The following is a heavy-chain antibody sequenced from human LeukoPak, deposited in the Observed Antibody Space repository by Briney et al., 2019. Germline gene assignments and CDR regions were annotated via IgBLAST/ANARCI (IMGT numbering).Heavy chain of an antibody. Sequence: SETLSLTCAVSGGSISRSNWWSWARQPPGKGLGWIGEIYHSGSTNYNPSLKSRVTISLDKSKNQFSLKLSSVTAADTAVYYCASKSYTIPRFAFDIWGQGTMVTVSS. CDR1: GGSISRSNW. CDR3: ASKSYTIPRFAFDI. D-gene: IGHD5-24*01. J-gene: IGHJ3*02. CDR2: IYHSGST. V-gene: IGHV4-4*02.